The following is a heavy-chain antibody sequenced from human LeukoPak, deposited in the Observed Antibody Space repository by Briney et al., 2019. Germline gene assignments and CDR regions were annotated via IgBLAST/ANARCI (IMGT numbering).Heavy chain of an antibody. Sequence: GGSLRLSCAASGFTFSSYAMHWVRQAPGKGLEWVAVISYDGSNKYYADSVKGRFTISRDNSKNTLYLQMNSLRAVDTAVYYCAREDMDYWGQGTLVTVSS. CDR3: AREDMDY. J-gene: IGHJ4*02. D-gene: IGHD2-15*01. CDR2: ISYDGSNK. CDR1: GFTFSSYA. V-gene: IGHV3-30-3*01.